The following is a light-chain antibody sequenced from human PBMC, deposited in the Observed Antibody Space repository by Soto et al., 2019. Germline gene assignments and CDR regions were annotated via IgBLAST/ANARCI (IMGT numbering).Light chain of an antibody. CDR2: WAS. Sequence: DIVMTQSPDSLAVSLGERATINCKSSQSVLYSSNNKNYLAWYQQKPGQPPKLLIYWASTRESGVPDRFSGSGSGTDFTLTISSLQAEDVAVYYCKKYYSTPALTFGGGTKVEIK. J-gene: IGKJ4*01. CDR3: KKYYSTPALT. CDR1: QSVLYSSNNKNY. V-gene: IGKV4-1*01.